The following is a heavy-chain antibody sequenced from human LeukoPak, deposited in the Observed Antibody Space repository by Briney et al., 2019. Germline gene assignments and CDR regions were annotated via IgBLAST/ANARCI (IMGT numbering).Heavy chain of an antibody. J-gene: IGHJ5*02. Sequence: GGSLRLSCAASGFTFSTYGMHWVRQAPGKGLEWVAFIRYDGSNKYYADSVKGRFTISRDNSKNTLYPQMNSLRAEDTAVYYCPKDLTGITAAWGQGTLVTVSS. D-gene: IGHD6-13*01. CDR3: PKDLTGITAA. V-gene: IGHV3-30*02. CDR2: IRYDGSNK. CDR1: GFTFSTYG.